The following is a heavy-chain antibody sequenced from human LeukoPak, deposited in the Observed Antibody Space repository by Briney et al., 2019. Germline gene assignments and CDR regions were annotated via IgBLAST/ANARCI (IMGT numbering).Heavy chain of an antibody. CDR1: GGSISSSSYY. J-gene: IGHJ4*02. D-gene: IGHD3-3*01. Sequence: SETLSLTCTASGGSISSSSYYWGWIRQSPGKGLEWIGSIYDTGSTFYNPSLKSRVIISVDTSKNQFSLKLSSVTAADTAVYYCQSGFLEWLLDYWGQGTLVTVSS. CDR2: IYDTGST. V-gene: IGHV4-39*01. CDR3: QSGFLEWLLDY.